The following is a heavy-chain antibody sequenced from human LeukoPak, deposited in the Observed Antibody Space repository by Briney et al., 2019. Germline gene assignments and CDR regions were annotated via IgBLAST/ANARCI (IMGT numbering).Heavy chain of an antibody. CDR2: IHRSGST. J-gene: IGHJ4*02. V-gene: IGHV4-38-2*02. D-gene: IGHD1-20*01. CDR1: GYSISNGYH. Sequence: PSEALSLTCRVSGYSISNGYHWGWSRPPPGKGLEWIWVIHRSGSTYYKPSLRSRVTISIDKSRNEFSLKLNSVTAADTAVYYSARVNWINDYWGQGTLVTVSS. CDR3: ARVNWINDY.